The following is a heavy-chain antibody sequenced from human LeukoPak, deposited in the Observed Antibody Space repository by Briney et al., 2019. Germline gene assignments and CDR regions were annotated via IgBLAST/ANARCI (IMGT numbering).Heavy chain of an antibody. Sequence: PGGSLRLSCAVSGFTFIDYYMTWIRQAPGKGLEWVSYISASGSTKYFADSVKGRFTISRDNAENSLYLQMDNLRAEDTAVYYCARFSRDVSRDLFPYYYYYMDVWGKGTTVTVSS. V-gene: IGHV3-11*01. D-gene: IGHD5-24*01. J-gene: IGHJ6*03. CDR1: GFTFIDYY. CDR3: ARFSRDVSRDLFPYYYYYMDV. CDR2: ISASGSTK.